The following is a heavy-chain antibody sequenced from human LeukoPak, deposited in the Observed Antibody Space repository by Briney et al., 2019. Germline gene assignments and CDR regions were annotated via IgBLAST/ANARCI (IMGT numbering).Heavy chain of an antibody. J-gene: IGHJ3*01. CDR2: ISYDGSNK. V-gene: IGHV3-30*03. CDR3: ARSSYSSSSSV. D-gene: IGHD6-6*01. Sequence: GGSLRLSCAASGFTFSSYGMHWVRQAPGKGLEWVAVISYDGSNKYYADSVKGRFTISRDNSKNTLYLQINSLRAEDTAVYYCARSSYSSSSSVWGQGTMVTVSS. CDR1: GFTFSSYG.